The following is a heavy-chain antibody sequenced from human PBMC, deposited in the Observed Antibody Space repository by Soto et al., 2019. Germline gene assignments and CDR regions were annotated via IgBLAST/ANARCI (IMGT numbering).Heavy chain of an antibody. V-gene: IGHV1-24*01. J-gene: IGHJ4*02. CDR1: GYTLTELS. CDR2: FDPEDGET. D-gene: IGHD5-12*01. Sequence: ASVKVSCKVSGYTLTELSMHWVRQAPGKGLEWMGGFDPEDGETIYAQKFQGRVTMTEDTSTDTAYMELSSLRSEDTAVYYCAVVATIVALFDYWGQGTLVTVSS. CDR3: AVVATIVALFDY.